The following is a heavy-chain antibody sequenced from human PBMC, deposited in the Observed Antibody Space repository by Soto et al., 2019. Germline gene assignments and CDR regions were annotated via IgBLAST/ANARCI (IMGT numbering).Heavy chain of an antibody. CDR1: GYTFTSYD. V-gene: IGHV1-8*01. J-gene: IGHJ6*02. CDR3: ARGKLGYCSGGSCYPYYYYYYGMDV. D-gene: IGHD2-15*01. Sequence: QVQLVQSGAEVKKPGASVKVSCKASGYTFTSYDINWVRQATGQGLEWMGWMNPNSGNTGYAQKFQGRVTMPRNTSISTAYMELSRLICEDTAVYYCARGKLGYCSGGSCYPYYYYYYGMDVWGQGTTVTVSS. CDR2: MNPNSGNT.